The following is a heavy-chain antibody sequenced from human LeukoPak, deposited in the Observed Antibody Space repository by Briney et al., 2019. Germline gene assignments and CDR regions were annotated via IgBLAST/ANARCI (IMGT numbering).Heavy chain of an antibody. Sequence: SETLSLTCTVSGGSISSYYWSWIRQPPGKGLEWIGYIYYSGSTNYNPSLKRRVTISVDTSKNRFSLKLSSVTAADTAVYYYARDGIQGKYSSGWYSDWGQGTLVTVSS. J-gene: IGHJ4*02. CDR2: IYYSGST. CDR1: GGSISSYY. D-gene: IGHD6-19*01. CDR3: ARDGIQGKYSSGWYSD. V-gene: IGHV4-59*01.